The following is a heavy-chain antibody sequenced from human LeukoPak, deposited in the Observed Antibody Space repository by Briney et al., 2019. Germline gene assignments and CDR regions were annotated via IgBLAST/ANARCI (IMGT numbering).Heavy chain of an antibody. V-gene: IGHV3-74*01. D-gene: IGHD6-6*01. CDR3: ARGLSGYASSLGY. CDR1: GFTFSSYW. Sequence: PGGSLRLSRAASGFTFSSYWMHWVRQAPGKGLVWVSRINSDGSSASYADSVRGRFSISRDNAKNTLYLQMNSLRAEDTAVYYCARGLSGYASSLGYWGQGTLVTVSS. J-gene: IGHJ4*02. CDR2: INSDGSSA.